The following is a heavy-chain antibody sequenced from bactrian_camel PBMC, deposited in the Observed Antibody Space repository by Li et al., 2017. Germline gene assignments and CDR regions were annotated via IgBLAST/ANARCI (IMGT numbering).Heavy chain of an antibody. CDR1: GYTYSSYC. D-gene: IGHD3*01. J-gene: IGHJ4*01. CDR3: ATDRGYGLGCDDGSYYY. V-gene: IGHV3S1*01. Sequence: HVQLVESGGGSVQAGGSLRLSCEASGYTYSSYCMGWFRQAPGKEREGVACICTGDDSIYYADPVKGRFTISRDNAKNTVYLQMNSLKPEDTAVYYCATDRGYGLGCDDGSYYYWGQGTQVTVS. CDR2: ICTGDDSI.